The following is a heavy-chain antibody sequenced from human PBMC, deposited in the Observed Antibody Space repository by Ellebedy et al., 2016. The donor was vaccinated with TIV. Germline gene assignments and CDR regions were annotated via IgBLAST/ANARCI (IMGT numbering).Heavy chain of an antibody. J-gene: IGHJ4*02. CDR3: TTSAPDPLRPSDY. Sequence: GGSLRLXXAASGFTFSNAWMSWVRQAPGKGLEWVGRIKSKTDGGTTDYAAPVKGRFTISRDDSKNTLYLQMNSLKTEDTAVYYCTTSAPDPLRPSDYWGQGTLVTVSS. D-gene: IGHD3-16*01. CDR2: IKSKTDGGTT. CDR1: GFTFSNAW. V-gene: IGHV3-15*01.